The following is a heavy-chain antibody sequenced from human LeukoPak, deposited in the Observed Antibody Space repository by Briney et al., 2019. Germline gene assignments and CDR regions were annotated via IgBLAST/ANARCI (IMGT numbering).Heavy chain of an antibody. CDR3: ARASGSSAVPFDY. J-gene: IGHJ4*02. CDR2: IAPSSGTT. CDR1: GYTFTSNY. V-gene: IGHV1-46*01. D-gene: IGHD3-10*01. Sequence: ASVKVSCKASGYTFTSNYMHWVRQAPGQGLEWMGVIAPSSGTTSYAQKFQGRVTMTRDTSTSILYMELSSLTSEDTAVYYCARASGSSAVPFDYWGQGTLVTVSS.